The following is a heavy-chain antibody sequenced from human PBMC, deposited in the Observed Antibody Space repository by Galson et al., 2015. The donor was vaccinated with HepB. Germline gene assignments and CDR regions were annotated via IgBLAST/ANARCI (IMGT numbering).Heavy chain of an antibody. D-gene: IGHD6-13*01. CDR2: INPYDENT. V-gene: IGHV1-18*04. CDR3: AKPREYSSSWYPLEY. J-gene: IGHJ4*02. CDR1: GYTLPSFG. Sequence: SVKVSCKAPGYTLPSFGISWVRQAPGQGLEWMGGINPYDENTHHAQNLQGRVTLTTDTSTSTVYMELRSLPSDNTAVYYCAKPREYSSSWYPLEYWGQGTLVTVSS.